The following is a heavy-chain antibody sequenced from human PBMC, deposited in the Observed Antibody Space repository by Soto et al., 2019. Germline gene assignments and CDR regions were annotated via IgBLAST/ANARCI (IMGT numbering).Heavy chain of an antibody. CDR3: AKDPLWGQWLEYGYLDQ. CDR1: GFTFDDYA. Sequence: ELQMVESGGGLVQPGRSLRLSCAASGFTFDDYAMHWVRQAPGKGLEWVSGIAWDSNKKHYADSVKGRFTISRDNAKNSLYLQMDSLRVDDTAVYFCAKDPLWGQWLEYGYLDQWGQGNLVTVSS. V-gene: IGHV3-9*01. D-gene: IGHD6-19*01. J-gene: IGHJ5*02. CDR2: IAWDSNKK.